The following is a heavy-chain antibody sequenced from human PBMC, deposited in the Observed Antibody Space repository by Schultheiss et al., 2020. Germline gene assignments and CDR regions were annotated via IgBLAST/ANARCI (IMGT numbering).Heavy chain of an antibody. CDR1: GGSISSGGYY. D-gene: IGHD3-16*01. J-gene: IGHJ6*01. CDR3: ARERRDDYVWGSPPDGMDV. CDR2: IYYSGST. Sequence: SQTLSLTCTVSGGSISSGGYYWSWIRQHPGKGLEWIGYIYYSGSTYYNPSLKSRVTISVDTSKSQFSLKLNSVTAADTAVYYCARERRDDYVWGSPPDGMDVWGQGTTVTVSS. V-gene: IGHV4-31*03.